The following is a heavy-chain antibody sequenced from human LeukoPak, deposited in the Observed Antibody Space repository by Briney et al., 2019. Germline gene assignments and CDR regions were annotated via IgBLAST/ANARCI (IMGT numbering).Heavy chain of an antibody. CDR1: GFTFDDYA. CDR2: ISWNSGSI. CDR3: AKDLGGSSWTYYFDY. J-gene: IGHJ4*02. V-gene: IGHV3-9*01. D-gene: IGHD6-13*01. Sequence: PGRSLRLSCAASGFTFDDYAMHWVRQAPGKGLEWVSGISWNSGSIGYADSVKGRFTISRDNAKNSLYLQMNSLRAEDTALYYCAKDLGGSSWTYYFDYWGQGTLVTVSS.